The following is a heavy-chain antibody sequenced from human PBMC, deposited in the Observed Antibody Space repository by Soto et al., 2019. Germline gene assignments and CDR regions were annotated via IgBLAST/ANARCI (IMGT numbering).Heavy chain of an antibody. D-gene: IGHD2-21*02. Sequence: SETLSLTCTVSGDSISSGDYYWSWIRQPPGKGLEWIGLIYYSGSTHYNPSLKSRLIISVNTSKNQFSLQMSGLRAEDTAVYYCARLGLFDYWGRGILVTVSS. V-gene: IGHV4-30-4*01. CDR1: GDSISSGDYY. J-gene: IGHJ4*02. CDR2: IYYSGST. CDR3: ARLGLFDY.